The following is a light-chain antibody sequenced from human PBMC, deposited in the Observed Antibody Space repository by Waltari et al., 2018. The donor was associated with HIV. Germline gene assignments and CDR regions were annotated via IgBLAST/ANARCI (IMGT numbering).Light chain of an antibody. Sequence: SALTQPASVSGSPGQSITISCTGTTSDVGSYNLVSWFQQHPGKAPKLMIFEVSKRPSGVSNRFSGSKSGNTASLTISGLQAEDEADYYCCSYAGSSARVVFGGGTKLTVL. J-gene: IGLJ2*01. CDR2: EVS. CDR1: TSDVGSYNL. V-gene: IGLV2-23*02. CDR3: CSYAGSSARVV.